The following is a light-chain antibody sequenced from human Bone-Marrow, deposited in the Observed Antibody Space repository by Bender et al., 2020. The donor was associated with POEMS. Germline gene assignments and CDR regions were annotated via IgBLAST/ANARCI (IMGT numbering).Light chain of an antibody. J-gene: IGLJ1*01. CDR2: QDT. Sequence: SYELTQPPSVSVSAGQTATITCSGDNLGDKYVSWYQQKPGQSPVLVIYQDTERPSGIPERFSGSRSATRVTLTISGVQADDEADYYCQSTDSGDTYVFGSGTKVFVL. CDR1: NLGDKY. V-gene: IGLV3-25*03. CDR3: QSTDSGDTYV.